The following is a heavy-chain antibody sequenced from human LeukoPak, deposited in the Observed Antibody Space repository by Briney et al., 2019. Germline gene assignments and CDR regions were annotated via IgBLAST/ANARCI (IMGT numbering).Heavy chain of an antibody. CDR1: GVSISNYY. J-gene: IGHJ4*02. CDR3: ARALWVADSNFAY. CDR2: IYYTGST. V-gene: IGHV4-59*01. D-gene: IGHD2-15*01. Sequence: PSETLSLTCTVSGVSISNYYWSWIRQPPGKGLEWIGYIYYTGSTNYNPSLKSRVTISVDTSKSQFSLKLVSVTAADTAVYYCARALWVADSNFAYWGQGTLVTVSS.